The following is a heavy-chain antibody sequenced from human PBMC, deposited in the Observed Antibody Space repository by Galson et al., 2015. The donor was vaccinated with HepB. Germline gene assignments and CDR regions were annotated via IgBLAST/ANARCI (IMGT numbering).Heavy chain of an antibody. Sequence: LSLTCGVYGGSFSDYYWSWIRQPPGKGLEWIGEFSQSGGANYNPSLKNRVTISVDMSKNQFSLKVSSVTAADTAVYYCARERIYYDSTAYPYAFDIWGQGTMVTVSS. D-gene: IGHD3-22*01. J-gene: IGHJ3*02. CDR1: GGSFSDYY. CDR2: FSQSGGA. V-gene: IGHV4-34*01. CDR3: ARERIYYDSTAYPYAFDI.